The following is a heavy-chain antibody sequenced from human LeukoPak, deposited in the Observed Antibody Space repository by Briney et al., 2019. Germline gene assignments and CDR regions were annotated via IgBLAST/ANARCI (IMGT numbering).Heavy chain of an antibody. J-gene: IGHJ3*02. CDR2: ISYDGSNK. V-gene: IGHV3-30*03. CDR1: GFTFSSYG. CDR3: VRDPRSWDYDILTAYRRDAFDI. D-gene: IGHD3-9*01. Sequence: PGGSLRLSCAASGFTFSSYGMHWVRQAPGKGLEWVAVISYDGSNKYYADSVKGRFTISRDNSKNSLYLQMNSLRAEDTAVYYCVRDPRSWDYDILTAYRRDAFDIWGQGTMVTVSS.